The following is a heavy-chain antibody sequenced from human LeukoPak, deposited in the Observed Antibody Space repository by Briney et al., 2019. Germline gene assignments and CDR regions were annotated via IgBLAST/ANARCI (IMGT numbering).Heavy chain of an antibody. CDR2: INHSGST. D-gene: IGHD1-14*01. CDR1: GGSFSGYS. CDR3: ARGPLTGPTYYYYYYGMDV. Sequence: KPSETLSLTCAVYGGSFSGYSWSWIRQPPGKGLEWIGEINHSGSTNYNPSLKSRVTISVDTSKNQFSLKLSSVTAADTAVYYCARGPLTGPTYYYYYYGMDVWGQGTTVTVSS. V-gene: IGHV4-34*01. J-gene: IGHJ6*02.